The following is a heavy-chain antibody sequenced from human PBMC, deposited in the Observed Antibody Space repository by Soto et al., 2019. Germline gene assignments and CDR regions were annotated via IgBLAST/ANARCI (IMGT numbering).Heavy chain of an antibody. V-gene: IGHV4-31*03. CDR1: GGSISSGDYY. J-gene: IGHJ4*02. CDR2: IYYSGST. D-gene: IGHD6-13*01. CDR3: ARSFGVAAAGPFDY. Sequence: SETLSLTCTVSGGSISSGDYYWSWIRQHPGKGLEWIGYIYYSGSTYYNPSLKSRVTISVDTSKNQFSLKLSSVTAADTAVYNCARSFGVAAAGPFDYWGQGTLVTVSS.